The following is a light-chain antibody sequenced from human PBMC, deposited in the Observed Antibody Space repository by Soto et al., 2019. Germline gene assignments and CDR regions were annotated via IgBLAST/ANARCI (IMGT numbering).Light chain of an antibody. J-gene: IGLJ2*01. CDR1: SSDVGGYDQ. CDR2: AVT. V-gene: IGLV2-14*01. Sequence: QSVLTQPASVSGSPGQSIAISCTGTSSDVGGYDQVSWYQQHPGKAPNLMIYAVTNRPSGVSNRFTGSKSGNTASLTISGLQAEDESYYYCSSYSDSMMFFGGGTKLTVL. CDR3: SSYSDSMMF.